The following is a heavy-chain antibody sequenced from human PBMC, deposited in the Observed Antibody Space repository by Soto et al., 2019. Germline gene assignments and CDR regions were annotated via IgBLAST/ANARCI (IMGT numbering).Heavy chain of an antibody. D-gene: IGHD6-25*01. V-gene: IGHV1-69*08. CDR3: ARDRRLAAHWYFDP. J-gene: IGHJ2*01. CDR1: GGTFSSYT. CDR2: IIPILGIA. Sequence: QVQLVQSGAEVKKPGSSVKVSCKASGGTFSSYTISWVRQAPGQGLEWMGRIIPILGIANYAQKFQGRVTITADKSTSTAYMELSSLRSEDTAVYYCARDRRLAAHWYFDPWGRGTLVTVSS.